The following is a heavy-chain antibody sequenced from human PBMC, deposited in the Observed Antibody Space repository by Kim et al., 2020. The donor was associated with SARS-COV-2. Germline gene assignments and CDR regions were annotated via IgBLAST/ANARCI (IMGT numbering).Heavy chain of an antibody. CDR2: IYYSGST. Sequence: SETLSLTCTVSGGSISSSSYYWGWIRQPPGKGLEWIGSIYYSGSTYYNPSLKSRVTISVDTSKNQFSLKLSSVTAADTAVYYCARLPSYDFWSGYHLYYFDYWGQGTLVTVSS. V-gene: IGHV4-39*01. D-gene: IGHD3-3*01. CDR3: ARLPSYDFWSGYHLYYFDY. J-gene: IGHJ4*02. CDR1: GGSISSSSYY.